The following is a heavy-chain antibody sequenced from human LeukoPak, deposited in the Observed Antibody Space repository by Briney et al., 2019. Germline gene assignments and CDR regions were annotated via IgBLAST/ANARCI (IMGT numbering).Heavy chain of an antibody. CDR1: GGSISSYY. D-gene: IGHD3-16*01. V-gene: IGHV4-4*07. Sequence: PSETLSLTCTVSGGSISSYYWSWIRQPAGKGLEWIGRIYTSGSTNYNPSLKSRVTMSVDTSKNQFSLKLSSVTAADTAIYYCAKYNLFGGGGPLTAFFDSWGQGALVTVSS. CDR3: AKYNLFGGGGPLTAFFDS. CDR2: IYTSGST. J-gene: IGHJ4*02.